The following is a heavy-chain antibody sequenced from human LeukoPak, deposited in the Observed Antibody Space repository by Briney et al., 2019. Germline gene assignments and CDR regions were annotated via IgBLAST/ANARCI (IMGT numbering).Heavy chain of an antibody. Sequence: PGGSLRLSCAASGFTVSSNFMSWVRQAPGKGLEWVSVIYSGGSTYYADSVKGRFTISRDNSKNTLYLQMNSLRAEDTAVYYCARMRGECSSTSCSRWLDPRGQGTLVTVSS. V-gene: IGHV3-66*01. CDR1: GFTVSSNF. J-gene: IGHJ5*02. CDR2: IYSGGST. D-gene: IGHD2-2*01. CDR3: ARMRGECSSTSCSRWLDP.